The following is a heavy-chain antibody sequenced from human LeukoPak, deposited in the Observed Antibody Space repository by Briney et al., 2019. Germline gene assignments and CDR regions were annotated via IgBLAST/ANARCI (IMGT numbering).Heavy chain of an antibody. V-gene: IGHV3-53*01. D-gene: IGHD2/OR15-2a*01. J-gene: IGHJ4*02. CDR1: GFTFSSYS. Sequence: GGSLRLSCAASGFTFSSYSMNWVRQAPGKGLEWVSVIYSGGSTYYADSVKGRFTISRDNSKNTLYLQMNSLRAEDTAVYYCARGGGTLYYFDYWGQGTLVTVSS. CDR3: ARGGGTLYYFDY. CDR2: IYSGGST.